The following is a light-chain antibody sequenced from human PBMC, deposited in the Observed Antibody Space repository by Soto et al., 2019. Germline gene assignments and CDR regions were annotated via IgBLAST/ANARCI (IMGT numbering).Light chain of an antibody. V-gene: IGKV3-11*01. CDR1: QSVRNH. Sequence: EIVLTQSPATLSLSPGERATLSCRTSQSVRNHLVWYQQKPGQAPRLLIYDAFIRATGIPARFSGSGSGIDFTLSISSLEPEDFAVYYCQHRAIWPISFGGGTKVEIK. J-gene: IGKJ4*01. CDR3: QHRAIWPIS. CDR2: DAF.